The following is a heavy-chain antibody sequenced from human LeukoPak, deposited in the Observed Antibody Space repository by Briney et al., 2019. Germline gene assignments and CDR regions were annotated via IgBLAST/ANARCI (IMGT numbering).Heavy chain of an antibody. V-gene: IGHV1-2*02. CDR3: VRDAIAAAGTGG. CDR1: GYTFTGYY. Sequence: ASVKVSCKASGYTFTGYYMHWVRQGPGQGLEWMGWINPNSGGTDYSQKFQGRVTMTRDTSISTAYMELSSLRSDDRAVYYCVRDAIAAAGTGGWGQGTLVTVSS. D-gene: IGHD6-13*01. CDR2: INPNSGGT. J-gene: IGHJ4*02.